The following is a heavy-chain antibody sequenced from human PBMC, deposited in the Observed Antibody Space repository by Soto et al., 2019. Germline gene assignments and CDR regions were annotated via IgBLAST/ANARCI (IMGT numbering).Heavy chain of an antibody. CDR2: ISAYNGNT. CDR3: ARARIYGASDAFDI. J-gene: IGHJ3*02. V-gene: IGHV1-18*04. D-gene: IGHD4-17*01. CDR1: GYTFTSYG. Sequence: ASVKVSYKASGYTFTSYGISWVRQAPGQGLEWMGWISAYNGNTNYAQKLQGRVTMTTDTSTSTAYMELRSLRSDDTAVYYCARARIYGASDAFDIWGQGTMVTVSS.